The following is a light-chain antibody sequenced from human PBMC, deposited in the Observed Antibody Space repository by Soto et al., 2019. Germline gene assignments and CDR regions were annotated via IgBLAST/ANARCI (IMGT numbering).Light chain of an antibody. CDR1: ANNIGGYNF. CDR3: SSYAGSNNVI. Sequence: QSVLTQPPSASGSPGQSVTISCTGAANNIGGYNFVSWYQQHPGKAPKLIISEFRERPSGVPDRFSGSKSGNTASLTVSGLQDEDEADYYCSSYAGSNNVIFGGGTKVTVL. CDR2: EFR. J-gene: IGLJ2*01. V-gene: IGLV2-8*01.